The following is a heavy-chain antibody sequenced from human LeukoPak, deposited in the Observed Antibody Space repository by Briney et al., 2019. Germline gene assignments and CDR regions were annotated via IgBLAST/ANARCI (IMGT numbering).Heavy chain of an antibody. V-gene: IGHV4-31*03. CDR3: ARIERFWFDP. J-gene: IGHJ5*02. Sequence: KPSQTLSLTCTVSGGSISSGGYYWSWIRQHPGKGLEWIGYIYYSGSTYYNPSLKSRVTISVDTSKNQFSLKLSSVTAADTAVYCCARIERFWFDPWGQGTLVTVSS. CDR2: IYYSGST. CDR1: GGSISSGGYY. D-gene: IGHD6-25*01.